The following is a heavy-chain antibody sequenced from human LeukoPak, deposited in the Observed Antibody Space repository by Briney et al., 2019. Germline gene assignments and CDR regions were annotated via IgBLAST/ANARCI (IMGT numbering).Heavy chain of an antibody. Sequence: SETLSLTCTVSGVSISSGGYYWSWIRQPPGRGLEWIGYIYHTGSTYYNPSLKSRVTISVHRSKNQFSLNLRSVTAADTAVYYCARDRIYGGMWFGELLSYFDYWGQGTLVTVSS. CDR2: IYHTGST. D-gene: IGHD3-10*01. J-gene: IGHJ4*02. CDR3: ARDRIYGGMWFGELLSYFDY. V-gene: IGHV4-30-2*01. CDR1: GVSISSGGYY.